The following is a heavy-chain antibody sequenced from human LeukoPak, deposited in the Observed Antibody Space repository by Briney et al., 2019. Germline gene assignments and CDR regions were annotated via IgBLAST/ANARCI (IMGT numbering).Heavy chain of an antibody. CDR2: ISSSGSTI. J-gene: IGHJ3*02. Sequence: GGSLRLSCAASGFTFSSYEMNWVRQAPGKGLEWVSYISSSGSTIYYADSVKGRFTISRDNAKNSLYLQMNGLRAEDTAVYYCAREGLYYSPTEDAFDIWGQGTMVTVSS. CDR3: AREGLYYSPTEDAFDI. CDR1: GFTFSSYE. V-gene: IGHV3-48*03. D-gene: IGHD3-10*01.